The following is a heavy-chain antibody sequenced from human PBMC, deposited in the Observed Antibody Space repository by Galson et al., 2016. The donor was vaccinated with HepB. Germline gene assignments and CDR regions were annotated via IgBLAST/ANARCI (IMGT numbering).Heavy chain of an antibody. D-gene: IGHD3-10*01. CDR2: ISSSSFYI. CDR3: ARDLVVGHPTLDRGAPLDY. Sequence: SLRLSCAASGFSFRSFTMNWVRQAPGKGLEWVASISSSSFYIHYADSLKGRFIISRDNAKNSLYLQINSLRAEDTAVYFCARDLVVGHPTLDRGAPLDYWGQGTLVTVSS. V-gene: IGHV3-21*01. J-gene: IGHJ4*02. CDR1: GFSFRSFT.